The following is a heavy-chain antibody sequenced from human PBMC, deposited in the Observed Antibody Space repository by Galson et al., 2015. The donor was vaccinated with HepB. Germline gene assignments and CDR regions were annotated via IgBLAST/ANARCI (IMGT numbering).Heavy chain of an antibody. Sequence: SVKVSCKTSGYTFTSYGISWVRQAPGQGLEWMGWINPYNGNTNYAQKLQGRVTMTTDTSTSTVYMELRSLRSDDTAVYYCARVGWLQPHFDYWGQGTLVTVSS. CDR1: GYTFTSYG. J-gene: IGHJ4*02. CDR3: ARVGWLQPHFDY. D-gene: IGHD5-24*01. CDR2: INPYNGNT. V-gene: IGHV1-18*01.